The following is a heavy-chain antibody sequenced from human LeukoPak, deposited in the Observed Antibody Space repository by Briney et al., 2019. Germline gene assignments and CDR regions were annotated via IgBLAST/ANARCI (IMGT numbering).Heavy chain of an antibody. D-gene: IGHD5-18*01. CDR1: GYTFTSYY. J-gene: IGHJ4*02. CDR3: ARDRMDTGTYFDY. V-gene: IGHV1-2*02. Sequence: ASVKVSCKASGYTFTSYYLHWVRQAPGQGLEWMGWINPNTGVTNYAQKFQGRVTLTRDTSIITAYMELTRLRSDDTAMYYCARDRMDTGTYFDYWGQGTLVTVSS. CDR2: INPNTGVT.